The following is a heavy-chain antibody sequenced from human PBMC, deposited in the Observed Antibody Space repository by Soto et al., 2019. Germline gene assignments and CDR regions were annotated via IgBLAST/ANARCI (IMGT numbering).Heavy chain of an antibody. CDR1: GVSISSSNW. CDR3: ARCLHCSNGGRFDP. V-gene: IGHV4-4*02. J-gene: IGHJ5*02. D-gene: IGHD2-8*01. CDR2: MYPSGGT. Sequence: SETLSLTCTVSGVSISSSNWWTWVRQAPGKGLEWIGEMYPSGGTTCNPALQNRVTISVDNSKNHLSLTLTSVTAADTAVYYCARCLHCSNGGRFDPWGRGALVTVSS.